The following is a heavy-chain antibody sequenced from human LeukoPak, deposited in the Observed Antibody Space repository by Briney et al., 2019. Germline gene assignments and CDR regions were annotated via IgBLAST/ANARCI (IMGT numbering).Heavy chain of an antibody. Sequence: SETLSLTCTVSGGSTSSSSYSWGWIRQPPGKGLKWIGRIYKSGSTTSNPSLKSRGTISVDTSKNQSSLKLSSVTAADTAVYYCASPTPDCSSTSCSRLGYYYYYMDFWVKGTTVTVSS. D-gene: IGHD2-2*01. CDR1: GGSTSSSSYS. CDR3: ASPTPDCSSTSCSRLGYYYYYMDF. J-gene: IGHJ6*03. CDR2: IYKSGST. V-gene: IGHV4-39*01.